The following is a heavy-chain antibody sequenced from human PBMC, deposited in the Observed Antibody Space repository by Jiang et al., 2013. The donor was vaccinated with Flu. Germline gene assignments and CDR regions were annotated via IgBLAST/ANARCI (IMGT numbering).Heavy chain of an antibody. V-gene: IGHV4-34*01. Sequence: LLKPSETLSLTCAVYGGSFSGYYWSWIRQPPGKGLEWIGEINHSGSTNYNPSLKSRVTISVDTSKNQFSLKLSSVTAADTAVYYCATSLDSSGYYLDYWGQGTLVTVSS. CDR1: GGSFSGYY. D-gene: IGHD3-22*01. J-gene: IGHJ4*02. CDR2: INHSGST. CDR3: ATSLDSSGYYLDY.